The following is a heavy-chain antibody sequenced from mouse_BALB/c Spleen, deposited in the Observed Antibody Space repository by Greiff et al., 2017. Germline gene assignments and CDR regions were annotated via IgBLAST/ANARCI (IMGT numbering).Heavy chain of an antibody. CDR2: IWAGGST. CDR3: AREATATYSWFAY. CDR1: GFSLTSYG. J-gene: IGHJ3*01. Sequence: VMLVESGPGLVAPSQSLSITCTVSGFSLTSYGVHWVRQPPGKGLEWLGVIWAGGSTNYNSALMSRLSISKDNSKSQVFLKMNSLQTDDTAMYYCAREATATYSWFAYWGQGTLVTVSA. V-gene: IGHV2-9*02. D-gene: IGHD1-2*01.